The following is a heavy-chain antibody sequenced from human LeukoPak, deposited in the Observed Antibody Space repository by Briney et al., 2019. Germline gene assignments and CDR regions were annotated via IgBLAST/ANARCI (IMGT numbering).Heavy chain of an antibody. D-gene: IGHD2-2*01. CDR2: IWYDGSNK. Sequence: GRSLRLSCAASGFTFSSYGMHWVRQAPGKGLEWVAVIWYDGSNKYYADSVKGRFTISRDNSKNTLYLQMNSLRPEDTAVYYCAKDLPAAYFDCWGQGTLVTVSS. V-gene: IGHV3-33*06. J-gene: IGHJ4*02. CDR3: AKDLPAAYFDC. CDR1: GFTFSSYG.